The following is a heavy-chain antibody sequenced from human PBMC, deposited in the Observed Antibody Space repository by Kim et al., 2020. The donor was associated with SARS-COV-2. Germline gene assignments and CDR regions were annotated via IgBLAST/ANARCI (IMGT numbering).Heavy chain of an antibody. D-gene: IGHD3-10*01. V-gene: IGHV4-34*01. CDR2: INHSGST. CDR3: ARGPYYGSGSYFLTWFDP. J-gene: IGHJ5*02. CDR1: GGSFSGYY. Sequence: SETLSLTCAVYGGSFSGYYWSWIRQPPGKGLEWIGEINHSGSTNYNPSLKSRVTISVDTSKNQFSLKLSSVTAADTAVYYCARGPYYGSGSYFLTWFDPWGQGTLVTVSS.